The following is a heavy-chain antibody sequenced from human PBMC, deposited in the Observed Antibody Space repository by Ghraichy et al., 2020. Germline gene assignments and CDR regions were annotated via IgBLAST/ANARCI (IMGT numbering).Heavy chain of an antibody. J-gene: IGHJ4*02. CDR2: INKDGSGK. CDR1: GFTFSNYW. CDR3: VTLGQEGYDGSGSHYGY. V-gene: IGHV3-7*03. D-gene: IGHD3-10*01. Sequence: GESLNISCAASGFTFSNYWMSWVRQAPGKGLEWVANINKDGSGKYYVDSVKGRCTISRDNAKNSLYLQMNSLRAEDTAVYFCVTLGQEGYDGSGSHYGYWGQGTLVTVAS.